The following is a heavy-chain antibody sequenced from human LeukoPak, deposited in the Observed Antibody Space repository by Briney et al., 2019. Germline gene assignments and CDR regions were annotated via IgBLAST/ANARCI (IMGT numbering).Heavy chain of an antibody. D-gene: IGHD3-10*01. V-gene: IGHV3-7*03. CDR2: IKQDGSEK. CDR1: GFTFSSYW. Sequence: GGSLRLPCAASGFTFSSYWMSWVRQAPGKGLEWVANIKQDGSEKYYVDSVKGRFTISRDNAKNSLYLQMNSLRAEDTAVYYCARELLSYYGSGSLNYWGQGTLVTVSS. CDR3: ARELLSYYGSGSLNY. J-gene: IGHJ4*02.